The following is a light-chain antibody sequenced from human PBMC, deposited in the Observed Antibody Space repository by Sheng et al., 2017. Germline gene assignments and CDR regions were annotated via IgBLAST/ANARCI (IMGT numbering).Light chain of an antibody. CDR2: QDN. CDR3: QAWDKYTETVV. J-gene: IGLJ2*01. Sequence: SYEVTQPPSVSVSPGQTASITCSGDNLGLKYATWYQQKPGQSPQLVIYQDNMRPSGIPERFSGSNSGNTATLTLRETQVLDEATYYCQAWDKYTETVVFGGGTKLTVL. CDR1: NLGLKY. V-gene: IGLV3-1*01.